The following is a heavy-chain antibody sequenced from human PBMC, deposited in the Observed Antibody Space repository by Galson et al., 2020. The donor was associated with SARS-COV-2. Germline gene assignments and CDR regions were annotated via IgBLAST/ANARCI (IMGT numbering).Heavy chain of an antibody. CDR2: IYYSGST. J-gene: IGHJ3*02. CDR1: GGSISSYY. Sequence: SETLSLTCTVSGGSISSYYWSWIRQPPGKGLEWIGYIYYSGSTNYNPSLKSRVTISVDTSKNQFSLKLSSMTAADTAVYYCAGKNTYYDSSGYYYGRGGPAFDIWGQGTMVTVSS. CDR3: AGKNTYYDSSGYYYGRGGPAFDI. V-gene: IGHV4-59*01. D-gene: IGHD3-22*01.